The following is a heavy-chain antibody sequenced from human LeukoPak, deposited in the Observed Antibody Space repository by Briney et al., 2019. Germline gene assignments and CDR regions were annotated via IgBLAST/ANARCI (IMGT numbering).Heavy chain of an antibody. CDR2: INPKTGGT. Sequence: ATVKVFCKASGYTFTAYYMHWVRHAPGQGLEWMGWINPKTGGTNYAQKFQGRVTMTRDTSISTVYMDLRRLRSDDTAVYYCVLYYYDSSGYPSNWGQGTLVTVSS. CDR3: VLYYYDSSGYPSN. V-gene: IGHV1-2*02. D-gene: IGHD3-22*01. CDR1: GYTFTAYY. J-gene: IGHJ4*02.